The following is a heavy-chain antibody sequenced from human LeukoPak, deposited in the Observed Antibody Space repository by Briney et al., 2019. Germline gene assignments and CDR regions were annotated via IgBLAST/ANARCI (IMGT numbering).Heavy chain of an antibody. V-gene: IGHV3-21*06. CDR1: GFTFSAYW. CDR2: ISYSGTYI. J-gene: IGHJ4*02. D-gene: IGHD2-15*01. CDR3: ARDNKGIVVPYYFDY. Sequence: GGSLRLSCAASGFTFSAYWMHWVRQAPGKGLEWVSYISYSGTYIHYADSLKGRVTISRDNGKNSVYLQMNSLRAEDTAVYYCARDNKGIVVPYYFDYWGQGTLVTVSS.